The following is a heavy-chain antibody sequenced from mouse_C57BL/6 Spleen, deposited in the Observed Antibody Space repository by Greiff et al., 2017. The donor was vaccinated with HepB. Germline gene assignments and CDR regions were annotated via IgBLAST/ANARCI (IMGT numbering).Heavy chain of an antibody. D-gene: IGHD1-1*01. CDR3: ARGDTTVVAPHFDY. V-gene: IGHV3-6*01. Sequence: EVKLMESGPGLVKPSQSLSLTCSVTGYSITSGYYWNWIRQFPGNKLEWMGYISYDGSNNYNPSLKNRISITRDTSKNQFFLKLNSVTTEDTATYYCARGDTTVVAPHFDYWGQGTTLTVSS. CDR2: ISYDGSN. J-gene: IGHJ2*01. CDR1: GYSITSGYY.